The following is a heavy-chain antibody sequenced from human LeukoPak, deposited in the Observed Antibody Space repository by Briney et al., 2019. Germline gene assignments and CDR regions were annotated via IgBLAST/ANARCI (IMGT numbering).Heavy chain of an antibody. Sequence: SETLSLTCTVSGDSVSSGSYYWSWIRQPPGKGLEWIGYIYYSGSTNYNPSLKSRVTISVDTSKNQFSLKLSSVTAADTAVYYCARTVGATTGLSDYWGQGTLVTVSS. CDR2: IYYSGST. CDR1: GDSVSSGSYY. J-gene: IGHJ4*02. CDR3: ARTVGATTGLSDY. V-gene: IGHV4-61*01. D-gene: IGHD1-26*01.